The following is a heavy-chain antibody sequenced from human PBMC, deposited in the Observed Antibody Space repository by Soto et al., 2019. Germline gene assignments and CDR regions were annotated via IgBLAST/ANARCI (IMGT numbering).Heavy chain of an antibody. J-gene: IGHJ4*02. D-gene: IGHD2-2*01. Sequence: PSETLSLTCAVYGGSFSGYYWSWSRQPPGKGLEWIGEINHSGSTNYNPSLKSRVTTSVNTSKNQFSLKLSSVTAADTAVYYCARGRKGDCSSTSCSRSYFDYWGQGTLVTVSS. V-gene: IGHV4-34*01. CDR2: INHSGST. CDR1: GGSFSGYY. CDR3: ARGRKGDCSSTSCSRSYFDY.